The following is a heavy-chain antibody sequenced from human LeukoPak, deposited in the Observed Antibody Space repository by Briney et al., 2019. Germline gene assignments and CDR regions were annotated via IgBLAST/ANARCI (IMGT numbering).Heavy chain of an antibody. D-gene: IGHD2-15*01. V-gene: IGHV1-46*01. CDR1: GYDFTTNY. CDR2: INPSVSST. CDR3: AKGYCTGASCYVLDS. J-gene: IGHJ4*02. Sequence: GASVKVSCKASGYDFTTNYIHWVRQAPGQGLEWRGTINPSVSSTTYGQRFRGRVTMTRDTSTATVYMDLGSLTSEDTAIYYCAKGYCTGASCYVLDSWGQGTLVTVSS.